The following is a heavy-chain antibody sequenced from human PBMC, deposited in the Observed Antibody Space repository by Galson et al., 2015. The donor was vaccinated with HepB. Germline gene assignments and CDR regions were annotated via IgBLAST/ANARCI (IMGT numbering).Heavy chain of an antibody. J-gene: IGHJ3*02. Sequence: SLRLSCAASGFTFDDYGMSWVRQAPGKGLEWVSGINWNGGSTGYADSVKGRFTISRDNAKNSLYLQMNSLRAEDTALYHCARENYGDYVYAFEIWGQGTMVTVSS. CDR3: ARENYGDYVYAFEI. D-gene: IGHD4-17*01. CDR1: GFTFDDYG. V-gene: IGHV3-20*01. CDR2: INWNGGST.